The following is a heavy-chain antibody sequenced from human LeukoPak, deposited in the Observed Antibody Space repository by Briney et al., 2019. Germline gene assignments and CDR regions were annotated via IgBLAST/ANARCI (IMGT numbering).Heavy chain of an antibody. CDR2: ISAYNGNT. J-gene: IGHJ4*02. CDR1: GYTFTGYY. V-gene: IGHV1-18*04. Sequence: ASVKVSCKASGYTFTGYYMHWVRQAPGQGLEWMGWISAYNGNTNYAQKPQGRVTMTTDTSTSTAYMELRSLRSDDTAVYYCARSRITIFGVADYWGQGTLVTVSS. CDR3: ARSRITIFGVADY. D-gene: IGHD3-3*01.